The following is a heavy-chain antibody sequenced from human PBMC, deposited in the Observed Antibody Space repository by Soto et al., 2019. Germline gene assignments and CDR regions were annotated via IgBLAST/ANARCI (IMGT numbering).Heavy chain of an antibody. CDR2: ISGSGGST. D-gene: IGHD3-16*01. CDR3: ANLPDPMGGYGMDV. Sequence: EVPLLESGGGLVQPGGSLRLSCAASGFTFSSYAMSWVRQAPGKGLEWVSAISGSGGSTYYADSVKGRFTISRDNSKNTLYLQMNSLRAEDTAVYYCANLPDPMGGYGMDVWGQGTTVTVSS. J-gene: IGHJ6*02. V-gene: IGHV3-23*01. CDR1: GFTFSSYA.